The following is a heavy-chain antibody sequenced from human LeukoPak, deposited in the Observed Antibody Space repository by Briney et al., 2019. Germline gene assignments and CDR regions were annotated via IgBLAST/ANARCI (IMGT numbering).Heavy chain of an antibody. Sequence: SETLSLTCTVSGVSISTYYWSWIRQPPGKGLEWIGYIYFSGSTNYNPSLKSRVTISVDASKNQFSLRLSSVTAADTAVYYCARESYFDFWNGYAFDYWGQGTLVTVSS. CDR2: IYFSGST. D-gene: IGHD3-3*01. J-gene: IGHJ4*02. CDR1: GVSISTYY. V-gene: IGHV4-59*01. CDR3: ARESYFDFWNGYAFDY.